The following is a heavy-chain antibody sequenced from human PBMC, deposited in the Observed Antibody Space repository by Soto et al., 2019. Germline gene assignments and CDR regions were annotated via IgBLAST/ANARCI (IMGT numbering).Heavy chain of an antibody. CDR1: GYTFTGYY. D-gene: IGHD1-20*01. V-gene: IGHV1-2*02. CDR3: ARGITGTLYYYYGMDV. Sequence: ASVKVSCKASGYTFTGYYMHWVRQAPGQGLEWMGWINPNSGGTNYAQKFQGRVTMTRDTSISTAYMELSRLRSDDTAVYYCARGITGTLYYYYGMDVWGQGTTVTVSS. CDR2: INPNSGGT. J-gene: IGHJ6*02.